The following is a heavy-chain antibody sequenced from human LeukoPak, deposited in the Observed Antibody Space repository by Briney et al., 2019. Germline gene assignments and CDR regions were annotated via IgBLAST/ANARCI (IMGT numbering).Heavy chain of an antibody. CDR3: ASTSRDGNGHYWE. CDR1: GFTFSSYT. Sequence: GGSLRLSCAASGFTFSSYTMNWVRQAPGKGLEWVSSISSSSRSIFYADSVRGRFTTSRDNAKNSLFLQMNSLRAEDTAVYYCASTSRDGNGHYWEWGQGTLVTVSS. D-gene: IGHD3-22*01. J-gene: IGHJ4*02. CDR2: ISSSSRSI. V-gene: IGHV3-21*01.